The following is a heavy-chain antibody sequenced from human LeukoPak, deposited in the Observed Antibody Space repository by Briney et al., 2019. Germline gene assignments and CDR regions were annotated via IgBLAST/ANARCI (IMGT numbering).Heavy chain of an antibody. CDR1: GFTFSSTW. D-gene: IGHD3-16*01. V-gene: IGHV3-7*02. J-gene: IGHJ6*02. Sequence: GGSLRLSCAASGFTFSSTWMSWVRQAPGKGLEWVANIKHDGSETNYVDSVKGRFTISRDNAKNSLHLQMNSLRVEDTAVYYCAKNGGPHGMDVWGQGTTVTVSS. CDR2: IKHDGSET. CDR3: AKNGGPHGMDV.